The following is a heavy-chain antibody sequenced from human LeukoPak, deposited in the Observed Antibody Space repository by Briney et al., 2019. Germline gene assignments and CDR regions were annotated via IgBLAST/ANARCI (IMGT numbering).Heavy chain of an antibody. D-gene: IGHD6-13*01. CDR1: GGSISSSSYY. CDR3: ARGRSAAAAEFDY. J-gene: IGHJ4*02. CDR2: IYHSGST. Sequence: SETLSLTCTVSGGSISSSSYYWSWIRQPPGKGLEWIGYIYHSGSTYYNPSLKSRVTISVDRSKNQFSLKLSSVTAADTAVYYCARGRSAAAAEFDYWGQGTLVTVSS. V-gene: IGHV4-30-2*01.